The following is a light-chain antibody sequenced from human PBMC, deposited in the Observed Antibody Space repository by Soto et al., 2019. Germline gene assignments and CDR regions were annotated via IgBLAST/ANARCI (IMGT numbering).Light chain of an antibody. V-gene: IGLV4-60*02. CDR1: SRHITYI. Sequence: QSVLTQSSSASASLGSSVKLTCTLSSRHITYIIAWHQQQPGKAPRYLMKLESSGSFFKGSGVPDRFSGSSSGTDRHLTISNLLFEDEADYYCETWDSNIRVFGGGTKLTVL. CDR3: ETWDSNIRV. CDR2: LESSGSF. J-gene: IGLJ3*02.